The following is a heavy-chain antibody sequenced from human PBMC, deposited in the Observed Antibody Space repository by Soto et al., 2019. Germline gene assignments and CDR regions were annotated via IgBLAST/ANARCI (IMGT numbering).Heavy chain of an antibody. CDR1: GGSVSSYY. CDR2: IYHSGST. J-gene: IGHJ4*02. V-gene: IGHV4-59*02. CDR3: ARYMVGGFDY. Sequence: QVQLQESGPGLVKPSETLSLTCTVSGGSVSSYYWTWIRQPPGKGLEWIGYIYHSGSTNYNPSLERRVTISVDTSKNQFSLNLSSVTAADTAVYYCARYMVGGFDYWGQGTLVTVSS. D-gene: IGHD3-10*01.